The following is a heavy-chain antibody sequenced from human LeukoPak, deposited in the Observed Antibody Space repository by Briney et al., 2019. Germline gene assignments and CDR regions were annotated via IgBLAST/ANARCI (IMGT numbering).Heavy chain of an antibody. CDR1: GIPFSDYY. J-gene: IGHJ4*02. V-gene: IGHV3-11*06. Sequence: GGSLRLSCVVSGIPFSDYYMNWIRLAPGEGLEWISYISASSSYTDYADSVKGRFTISRDNARNTLYLQMNSLRVEDTAVYYCSRGPIIRGVTPSDYWGQGTLVTVSS. CDR2: ISASSSYT. CDR3: SRGPIIRGVTPSDY. D-gene: IGHD4-23*01.